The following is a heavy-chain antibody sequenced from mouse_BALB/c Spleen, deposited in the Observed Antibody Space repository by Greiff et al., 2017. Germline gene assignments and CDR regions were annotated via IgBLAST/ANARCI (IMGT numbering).Heavy chain of an antibody. CDR3: ARGYPNWDYFDY. D-gene: IGHD4-1*01. CDR1: GYTFTSYW. Sequence: VQLQQSGAELARPGASVKLSCKASGYTFTSYWMQWVKQRPGQGLEWIGAIYPGDGDTRYTQKFKGKATLTADKSSSTAYMQLSSLASEDSAVYYCARGYPNWDYFDYWGQGTTLTVSS. CDR2: IYPGDGDT. J-gene: IGHJ2*01. V-gene: IGHV1-87*01.